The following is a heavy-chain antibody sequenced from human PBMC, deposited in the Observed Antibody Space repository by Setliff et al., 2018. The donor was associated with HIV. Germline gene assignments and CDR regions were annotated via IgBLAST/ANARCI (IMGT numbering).Heavy chain of an antibody. V-gene: IGHV4-59*12. J-gene: IGHJ4*02. Sequence: PSETLSLTCTVSGGSIVRYYWTWIRQPPGKGLEWIGYIYYSGSTNYNPSLKSRVIISVDTSKMQFSLKLRSVTAADTAMYFCARDPHLAVFDYWGLGTLVTVSS. CDR3: ARDPHLAVFDY. CDR1: GGSIVRYY. CDR2: IYYSGST.